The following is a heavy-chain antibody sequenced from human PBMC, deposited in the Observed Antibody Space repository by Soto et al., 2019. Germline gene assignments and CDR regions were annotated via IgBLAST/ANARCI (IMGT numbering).Heavy chain of an antibody. J-gene: IGHJ4*02. CDR1: GFTFSSYA. CDR3: AKEAGGDS. CDR2: VTASGDRT. Sequence: HPGGSLRLSCAASGFTFSSYAMSWVRQAPGKGLEWLSTVTASGDRTYYADSVKGRFTISRDNSKGTVYLQMNSLRAEDTAVFYCAKEAGGDSWGPGTLVTVSS. V-gene: IGHV3-23*01.